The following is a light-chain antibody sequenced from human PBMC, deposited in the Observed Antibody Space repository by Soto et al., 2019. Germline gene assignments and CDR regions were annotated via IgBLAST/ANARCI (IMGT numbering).Light chain of an antibody. J-gene: IGKJ1*01. CDR1: QSFNSIY. Sequence: EIVFAPSPGTLSLSPGERATPSCRASQSFNSIYLAWYQQKPGQAPRLLIYGASSRATGIPDRFSGSGSGTDFTLTISRLEPEDFAVYYCHQYDSWTFGQGTKVDIK. CDR2: GAS. CDR3: HQYDSWT. V-gene: IGKV3-20*01.